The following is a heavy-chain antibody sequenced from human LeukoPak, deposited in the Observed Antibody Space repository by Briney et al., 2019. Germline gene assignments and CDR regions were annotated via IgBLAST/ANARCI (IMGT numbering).Heavy chain of an antibody. CDR3: ARGNYAPLVNY. V-gene: IGHV4-59*01. Sequence: PSETLSLTCTVSGGSISSYYWSWIRQPPGKGLEWIGYIHYSGSTNYNPSLKSRVTMPVDTSKNQFSLKLTSVTAADTAVYYCARGNYAPLVNYWGRGTLVTVSS. CDR1: GGSISSYY. J-gene: IGHJ4*02. D-gene: IGHD1-7*01. CDR2: IHYSGST.